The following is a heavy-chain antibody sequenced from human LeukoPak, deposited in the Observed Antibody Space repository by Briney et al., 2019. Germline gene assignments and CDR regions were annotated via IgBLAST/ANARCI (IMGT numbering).Heavy chain of an antibody. V-gene: IGHV3-30*18. CDR1: GFTFSSYS. Sequence: GGSLRLSCAASGFTFSSYSMNWVRQAPGKGLEWVAVISYDGSNKYYADSVKGRFTISRDNSKNTLYLQMNSLRAEDTAVYYCAKDQGGSGSYYHSDYFDYWGQGTLVTVSS. D-gene: IGHD3-10*01. J-gene: IGHJ4*02. CDR2: ISYDGSNK. CDR3: AKDQGGSGSYYHSDYFDY.